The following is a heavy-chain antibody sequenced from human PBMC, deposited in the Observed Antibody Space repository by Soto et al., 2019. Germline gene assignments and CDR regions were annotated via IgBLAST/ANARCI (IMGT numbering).Heavy chain of an antibody. V-gene: IGHV1-69*02. J-gene: IGHJ4*02. CDR3: AMEYCSSTSCYRDY. CDR1: GGTFSSYT. Sequence: QVQLVQSGAEVKKPGSSVTVSCKASGGTFSSYTISWVRQAPGQGLEWLGRIIPIFGIANYAQKFQGRVTITADKSTSTAYMERSILRSEDTAVYYCAMEYCSSTSCYRDYWGQGTLVTVSS. CDR2: IIPIFGIA. D-gene: IGHD2-2*02.